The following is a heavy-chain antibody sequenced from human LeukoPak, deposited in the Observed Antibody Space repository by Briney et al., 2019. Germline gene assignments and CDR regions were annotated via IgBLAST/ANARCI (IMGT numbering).Heavy chain of an antibody. D-gene: IGHD3-22*01. Sequence: GASVKVSCKASGYTFTSYDINWVRQATGQGLEWMGWMNPNSGNTGYAQKFQGRVTMTRNTSISTAYMELSSLRSEDTAVYYCARGRYYDSSGYYYVEYWGQGTLVTVSS. CDR3: ARGRYYDSSGYYYVEY. J-gene: IGHJ4*02. V-gene: IGHV1-8*01. CDR2: MNPNSGNT. CDR1: GYTFTSYD.